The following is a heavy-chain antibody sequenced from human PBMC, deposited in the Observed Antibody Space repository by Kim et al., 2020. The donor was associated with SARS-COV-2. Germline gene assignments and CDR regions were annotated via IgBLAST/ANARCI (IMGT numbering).Heavy chain of an antibody. D-gene: IGHD3-10*01. V-gene: IGHV4-39*01. J-gene: IGHJ4*02. Sequence: SETLSLTCTVSGGSISSGTYKWGWIRQPPGKGLEWIGSIYGSGSTHYKPSLTSRVTISADTSKSEFSLKLNSVTAADTAVYYCARNYFHGSWSYRPFEYWGQGILVIGSS. CDR1: GGSISSGTYK. CDR2: IYGSGST. CDR3: ARNYFHGSWSYRPFEY.